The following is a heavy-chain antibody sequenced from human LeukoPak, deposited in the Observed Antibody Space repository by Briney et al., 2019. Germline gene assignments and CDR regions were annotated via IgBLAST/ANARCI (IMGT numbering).Heavy chain of an antibody. D-gene: IGHD2-15*01. CDR3: AKGMVAATSFDY. J-gene: IGHJ4*02. CDR1: GFTFSSYG. CDR2: ISGSGGST. Sequence: GGSLRPSCAASGFTFSSYGMSWVRQAPGKGLEWVSAISGSGGSTYYADSVKGRFTISRDNSKNTLYLQMNSLRAEDTAVYYCAKGMVAATSFDYWGQGTLVTVSS. V-gene: IGHV3-23*01.